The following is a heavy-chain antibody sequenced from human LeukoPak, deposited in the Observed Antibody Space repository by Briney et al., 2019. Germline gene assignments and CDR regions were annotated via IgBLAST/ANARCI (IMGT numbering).Heavy chain of an antibody. V-gene: IGHV3-7*01. D-gene: IGHD3-22*01. CDR2: IKQDGSET. CDR1: GFTYSNNW. Sequence: GGPLRLSCAASGFTYSNNWMSWVRQAPGKGLEWVATIKQDGSETYYVDSVKGRFTISRDNAKNSLYLQMNSLRGEDTAVYYCARANTDYYDSSGYYYQGYWGQGTLVTVSS. CDR3: ARANTDYYDSSGYYYQGY. J-gene: IGHJ4*02.